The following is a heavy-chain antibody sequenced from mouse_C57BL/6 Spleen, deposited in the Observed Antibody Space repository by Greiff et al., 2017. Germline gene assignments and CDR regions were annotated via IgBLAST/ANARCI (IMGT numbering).Heavy chain of an antibody. CDR1: GYTFTSYW. J-gene: IGHJ2*01. D-gene: IGHD3-2*02. Sequence: QVQLQQPGAELVRPGSSVKLPCKASGYTFTSYWMHWVKQRPIQGLEWIGNIDPSDSETHYNQKFKDKATLTVDKSSSTAYMQLSSLTSEDSAVYYCAREGSSGLDYWGQGTTLTVSS. CDR3: AREGSSGLDY. CDR2: IDPSDSET. V-gene: IGHV1-52*01.